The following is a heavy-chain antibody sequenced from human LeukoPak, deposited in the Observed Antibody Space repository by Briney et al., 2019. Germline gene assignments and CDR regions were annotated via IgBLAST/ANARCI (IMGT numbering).Heavy chain of an antibody. J-gene: IGHJ5*02. Sequence: GGSLRLSCAASGFTFTNALMSWVRQAPGKGLEWVGRIESKTNGGTTDYAAPVKGRFTISRDDSKYMLYLQMISLKTDDTAVYYCVTYEGVAWGQGTLVTVSS. CDR3: VTYEGVA. CDR1: GFTFTNAL. V-gene: IGHV3-15*04. CDR2: IESKTNGGTT. D-gene: IGHD5-12*01.